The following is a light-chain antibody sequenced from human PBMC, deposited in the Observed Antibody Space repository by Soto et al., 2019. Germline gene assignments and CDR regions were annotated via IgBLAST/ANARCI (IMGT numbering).Light chain of an antibody. V-gene: IGKV1-39*01. CDR3: QQSYSSPPT. Sequence: DIQITRSPSSLSASVEDRVIISCRASQSISNHLNWYQQKPGKAPKLLIFAASSLQSGVPSRFSGSRSGPDFTLTIRSLQNEDFATYYCQQSYSSPPTFGQGTKV. CDR2: AAS. J-gene: IGKJ1*01. CDR1: QSISNH.